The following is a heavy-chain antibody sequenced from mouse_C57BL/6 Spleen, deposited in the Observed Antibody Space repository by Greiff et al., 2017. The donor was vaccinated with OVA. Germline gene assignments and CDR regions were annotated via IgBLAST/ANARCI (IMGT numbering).Heavy chain of an antibody. D-gene: IGHD1-1*01. Sequence: VQLQQSGPELVKPGASVKMSCKASGYTFTDYNMHWVKQSHGKSLEWIGYINPNNGGTSYNQKFKGKATLTVNKSSSTAYMELRSLTSEDSAVYYCARRERPHYYGSSYAMDYWGQGTSVTVSS. CDR1: GYTFTDYN. CDR2: INPNNGGT. J-gene: IGHJ4*01. CDR3: ARRERPHYYGSSYAMDY. V-gene: IGHV1-22*01.